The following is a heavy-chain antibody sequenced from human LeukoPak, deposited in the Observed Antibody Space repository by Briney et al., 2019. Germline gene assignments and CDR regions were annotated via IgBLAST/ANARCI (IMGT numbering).Heavy chain of an antibody. CDR2: MNPNSGNT. V-gene: IGHV1-8*01. D-gene: IGHD5-24*01. Sequence: ASVKVSCKASGYTFTSYDINWVRQATGQGLEWMGWMNPNSGNTGYAQKFQGRVTMTRNTSISTACMELSSLRSEDTAVYYCARGRGDGYTLYYYYMDVWGKGTTVTVSS. CDR3: ARGRGDGYTLYYYYMDV. CDR1: GYTFTSYD. J-gene: IGHJ6*03.